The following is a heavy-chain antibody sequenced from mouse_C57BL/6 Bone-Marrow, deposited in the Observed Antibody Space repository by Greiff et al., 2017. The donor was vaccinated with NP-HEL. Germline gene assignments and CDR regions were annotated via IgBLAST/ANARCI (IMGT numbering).Heavy chain of an antibody. D-gene: IGHD2-5*01. J-gene: IGHJ2*01. V-gene: IGHV5-6*01. CDR3: ARHRNSNSYFDY. CDR1: GFTFSSYG. Sequence: EVKLQESGGDLVKPGGSLKLSCAASGFTFSSYGMSWVRQTPDKRLEWVATISSGGSYTYYPDSVKGRFTISRDNAKNTLYLQMSSLKSEDTAMYYCARHRNSNSYFDYWGQGTTLTVSS. CDR2: ISSGGSYT.